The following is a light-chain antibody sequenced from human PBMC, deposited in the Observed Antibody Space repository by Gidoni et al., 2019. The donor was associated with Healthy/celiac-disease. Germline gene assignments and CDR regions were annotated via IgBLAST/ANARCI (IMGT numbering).Light chain of an antibody. CDR3: QQYNSYSYT. CDR1: QSISSW. V-gene: IGKV1-5*03. Sequence: DIQMTQSPSTLSASVGDRVTITCRASQSISSWCAWYQQKPGKAPKLLIYKASSLESGVPSRFSGSGSGTEFTLTISSLQPDDFATYYCQQYNSYSYTFGQGTKLEIK. CDR2: KAS. J-gene: IGKJ2*01.